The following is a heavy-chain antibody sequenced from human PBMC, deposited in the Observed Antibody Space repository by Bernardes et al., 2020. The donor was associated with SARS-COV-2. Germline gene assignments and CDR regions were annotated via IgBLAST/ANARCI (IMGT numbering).Heavy chain of an antibody. CDR1: GYSFTDYY. V-gene: IGHV1-2*02. D-gene: IGHD6-13*01. CDR3: AKGVGSISWYGMDV. Sequence: ASVKVSCRASGYSFTDYYLHWVRQDPGQGLEWMGWINPNRGDTKYAQKFQGRVTMTRDTSIKTAYMDLSRLTSDDTAVYHCAKGVGSISWYGMDVWGQGTTVTVSS. CDR2: INPNRGDT. J-gene: IGHJ6*02.